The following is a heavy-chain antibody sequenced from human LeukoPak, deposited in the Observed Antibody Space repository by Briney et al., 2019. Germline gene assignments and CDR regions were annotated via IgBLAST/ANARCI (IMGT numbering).Heavy chain of an antibody. Sequence: SQTLSLTCTVSGGSISSGSYYWSWIRQPAGKGLEWIGRIYTSGSTNYNPSLKSRVTISVDTSKNQFSLKLSSVTAADTAVYYCAREADYDILTGLLRDWGQGTLVTVSS. CDR2: IYTSGST. CDR1: GGSISSGSYY. D-gene: IGHD3-9*01. CDR3: AREADYDILTGLLRD. V-gene: IGHV4-61*02. J-gene: IGHJ4*02.